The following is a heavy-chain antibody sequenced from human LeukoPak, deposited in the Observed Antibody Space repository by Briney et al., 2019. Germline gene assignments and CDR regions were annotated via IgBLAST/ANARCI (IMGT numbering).Heavy chain of an antibody. J-gene: IGHJ3*02. D-gene: IGHD2/OR15-2a*01. V-gene: IGHV3-30*02. CDR3: AKLDSTTAFDI. Sequence: GGSLRLSCAVSGFTFSNYGMHWVRQAPGKGLEWVAFIRYDGNNKYYADSVKGRFTISRDNSKSTLYLQMNSLRAEDTAVYYCAKLDSTTAFDIWGQGTMVTVSS. CDR1: GFTFSNYG. CDR2: IRYDGNNK.